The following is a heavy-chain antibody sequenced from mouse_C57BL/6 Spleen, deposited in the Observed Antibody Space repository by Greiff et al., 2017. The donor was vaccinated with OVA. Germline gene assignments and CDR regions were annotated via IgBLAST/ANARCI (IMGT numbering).Heavy chain of an antibody. CDR3: ARGAYYGSGYFDV. Sequence: EVQLQESGPELVKPGASVKIPCKASGYTFTDYNMDWVKQSHGKSLEWIGDINPNNGGTIYNQKFKGKATLTVDKSSSTAYMELRSLTSEDTAVYYCARGAYYGSGYFDVWGTGTTVTVSS. V-gene: IGHV1-18*01. D-gene: IGHD1-1*01. CDR1: GYTFTDYN. CDR2: INPNNGGT. J-gene: IGHJ1*03.